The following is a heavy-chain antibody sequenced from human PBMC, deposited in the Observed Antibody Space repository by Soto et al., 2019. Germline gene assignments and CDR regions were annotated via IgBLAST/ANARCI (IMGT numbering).Heavy chain of an antibody. V-gene: IGHV4-61*01. D-gene: IGHD3-9*01. CDR1: GGSVSSGSYY. CDR2: IYYSGST. CDR3: ARDQLRYFDWFPNYYYYGMAV. Sequence: PSETLSLTCTVSGGSVSSGSYYWSWIRQPPGKGLEWIGYIYYSGSTNYNPSLKSRVTISVDTSKNQFSLKLSSVTAADTAVYYCARDQLRYFDWFPNYYYYGMAVWGQGTTVTVSS. J-gene: IGHJ6*02.